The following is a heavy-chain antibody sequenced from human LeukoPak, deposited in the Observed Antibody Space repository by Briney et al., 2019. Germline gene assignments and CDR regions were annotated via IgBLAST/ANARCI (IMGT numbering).Heavy chain of an antibody. V-gene: IGHV3-9*01. Sequence: GGSLRLSCAASGFTFDDYAMHWVRQAPGKGLEWVSGISWNSGSVGYADSVKGRFTISRDNSKNTLYLRMNSLRAEDTAVYYCAKDISGWYGSFAFDIWGQGTMVTVSS. CDR3: AKDISGWYGSFAFDI. CDR2: ISWNSGSV. D-gene: IGHD6-19*01. CDR1: GFTFDDYA. J-gene: IGHJ3*02.